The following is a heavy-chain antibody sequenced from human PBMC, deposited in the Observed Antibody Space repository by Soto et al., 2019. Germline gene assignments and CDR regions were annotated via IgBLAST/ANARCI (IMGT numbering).Heavy chain of an antibody. CDR2: ISAYNGNT. V-gene: IGHV1-18*01. Sequence: ASVKVSCKASGYTFTSYGISWVRQAPGQGLEWMGWISAYNGNTNYAQKFQGRVTMTKDTSTSTAYMELSSLRSEDTAVYYCATALHYYDYIWGSYRYQRAFDIWGQGTMVTV. J-gene: IGHJ3*02. D-gene: IGHD3-16*02. CDR3: ATALHYYDYIWGSYRYQRAFDI. CDR1: GYTFTSYG.